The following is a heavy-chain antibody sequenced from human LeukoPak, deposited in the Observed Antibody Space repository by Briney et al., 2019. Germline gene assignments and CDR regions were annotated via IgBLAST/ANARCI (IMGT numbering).Heavy chain of an antibody. CDR2: ISYDGSNK. V-gene: IGHV3-30*03. J-gene: IGHJ1*01. D-gene: IGHD3-10*01. CDR1: GFTFSSYG. CDR3: AIKTSEYYYGSGSNFQH. Sequence: PGGSLRLSCAASGFTFSSYGMHWVRQAPGKGLEWVGVISYDGSNKYYADSVKGRFTISRDNSKNTLYLQMNILRAEDTAVYYCAIKTSEYYYGSGSNFQHWGQGTLVTVSS.